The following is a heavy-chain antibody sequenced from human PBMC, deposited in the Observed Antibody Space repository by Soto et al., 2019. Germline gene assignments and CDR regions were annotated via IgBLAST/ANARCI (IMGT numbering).Heavy chain of an antibody. V-gene: IGHV3-30-3*01. CDR1: GFTFSSYA. CDR3: ARDQSIAARWGNHYYYGMDV. J-gene: IGHJ6*02. Sequence: GGSLRLSCAASGFTFSSYAMHWVRQAPGKGLEWVAVISYDGSNKYYADSVKGRFTISRDNSKNTLYLQMNSLRAEDTAVYYCARDQSIAARWGNHYYYGMDVWGQGTTVTVSS. D-gene: IGHD6-6*01. CDR2: ISYDGSNK.